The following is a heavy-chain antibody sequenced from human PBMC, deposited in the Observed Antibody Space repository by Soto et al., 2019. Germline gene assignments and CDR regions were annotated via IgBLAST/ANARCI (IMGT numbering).Heavy chain of an antibody. J-gene: IGHJ4*02. CDR1: GYPFIGYY. D-gene: IGHD5-12*01. CDR3: VGVTGEWLRLPFGY. V-gene: IGHV1-2*02. CDR2: TNPNSRGT. Sequence: GASVKVSSKASGYPFIGYYIHLVRQAPGHGLEWMGWTNPNSRGTNYAQKFQGRVTMTRDTSISTAYKELSRLRSDDTAEYNCVGVTGEWLRLPFGYWGQGPLVTVSS.